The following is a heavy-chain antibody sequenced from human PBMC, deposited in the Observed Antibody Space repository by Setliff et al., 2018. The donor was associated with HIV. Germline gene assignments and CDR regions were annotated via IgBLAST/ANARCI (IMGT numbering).Heavy chain of an antibody. CDR2: ISHSGST. J-gene: IGHJ3*02. CDR3: ARSLVPSGYYYGRHAFDI. D-gene: IGHD3-22*01. Sequence: SETLSLTCAVYGGSFSGYSWNWIRQPPGKGLEWIGEISHSGSTNYNPSLKSRVTISVDTSKNQFSLKLTSVTAADTAVYYCARSLVPSGYYYGRHAFDIWGQGTKVTVSS. V-gene: IGHV4-34*01. CDR1: GGSFSGYS.